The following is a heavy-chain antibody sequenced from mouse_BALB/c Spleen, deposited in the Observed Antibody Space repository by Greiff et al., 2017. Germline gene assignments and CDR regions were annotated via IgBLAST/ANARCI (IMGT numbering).Heavy chain of an antibody. J-gene: IGHJ4*01. D-gene: IGHD2-12*01. Sequence: EVKRQESGPGLVKPSQSLSLTCTVTGYSITSDYAWNWIRQFPGNKLEWMGYISYSGSTSYNPSLKSRISITRDTSKNQFFLQLNSVTTEDTATYYCARLRRGEYYAMDYWGQGTSVTVSS. V-gene: IGHV3-2*02. CDR3: ARLRRGEYYAMDY. CDR1: GYSITSDYA. CDR2: ISYSGST.